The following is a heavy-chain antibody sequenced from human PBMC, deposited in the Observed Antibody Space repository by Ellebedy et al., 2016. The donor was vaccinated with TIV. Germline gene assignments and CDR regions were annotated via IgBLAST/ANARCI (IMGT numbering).Heavy chain of an antibody. CDR1: GGSISGYY. CDR3: ARMERQLVSRYFDY. D-gene: IGHD6-13*01. CDR2: MYESGNS. Sequence: SETLSLTCSVSGGSISGYYWSWIRQPTGKGLEWIGYMYESGNSNYNPSLKSRVSISLDTSKNQFSLKLRSVTAAATAVYFCARMERQLVSRYFDYWGQGTLVTVSS. J-gene: IGHJ4*02. V-gene: IGHV4-59*01.